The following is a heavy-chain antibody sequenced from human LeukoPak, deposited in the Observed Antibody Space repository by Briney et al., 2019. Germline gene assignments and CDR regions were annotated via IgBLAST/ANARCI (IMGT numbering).Heavy chain of an antibody. Sequence: PGGSLRLSCAASGFTFSDYYMSWIRQAPGKGLEWVSYISSSSSTIYYADSVKGRFTISRDNAKNSLYLQMNSLRAEDTAVYYCARDLWPCSGGSCYAFDIWGQGTMVTVSS. CDR1: GFTFSDYY. D-gene: IGHD2-15*01. CDR2: ISSSSSTI. J-gene: IGHJ3*02. V-gene: IGHV3-11*04. CDR3: ARDLWPCSGGSCYAFDI.